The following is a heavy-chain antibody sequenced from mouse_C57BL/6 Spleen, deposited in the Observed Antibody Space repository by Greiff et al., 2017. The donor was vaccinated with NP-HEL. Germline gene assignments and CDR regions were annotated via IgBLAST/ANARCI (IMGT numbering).Heavy chain of an antibody. D-gene: IGHD2-1*01. Sequence: QVQLQQSGAELVRPGASVTLSCKASGYTFTDYEMHWVKQTPVHGLEWIGAIDPETGGTAYNQKFKGKAILTADKSSSTAYMELRSLTSEDSAVYYCTRRGLYYGNSFDYWGQGTTLTVSS. V-gene: IGHV1-15*01. CDR2: IDPETGGT. CDR3: TRRGLYYGNSFDY. CDR1: GYTFTDYE. J-gene: IGHJ2*01.